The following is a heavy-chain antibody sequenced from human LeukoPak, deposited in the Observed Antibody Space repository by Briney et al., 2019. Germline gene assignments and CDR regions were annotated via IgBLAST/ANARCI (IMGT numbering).Heavy chain of an antibody. J-gene: IGHJ3*02. Sequence: GASVKVSCKASGYTFTGYYMHWARQAPGQGLEWMGRINPNSGGTNYAQKFQGRVTMTRDTSISTAYMELSRLRSDDTAVYYCARGPRLDSSGWYYGAFDIWGQGTMVTVSS. CDR2: INPNSGGT. CDR3: ARGPRLDSSGWYYGAFDI. V-gene: IGHV1-2*06. CDR1: GYTFTGYY. D-gene: IGHD6-19*01.